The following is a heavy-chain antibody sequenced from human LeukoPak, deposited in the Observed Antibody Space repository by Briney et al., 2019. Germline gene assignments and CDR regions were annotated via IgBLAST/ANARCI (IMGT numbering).Heavy chain of an antibody. J-gene: IGHJ3*02. CDR2: IYPGDSDT. Sequence: GESLKISCKGSGYTFSNYWIGWVRQMPGRGLEWMGIIYPGDSDTRYSPPFQGQVTISADKSISTAYLQWNSLKASDTAMYYCASPLGYSSSSNAFDIWGQGTMVTVSS. CDR3: ASPLGYSSSSNAFDI. V-gene: IGHV5-51*01. D-gene: IGHD6-6*01. CDR1: GYTFSNYW.